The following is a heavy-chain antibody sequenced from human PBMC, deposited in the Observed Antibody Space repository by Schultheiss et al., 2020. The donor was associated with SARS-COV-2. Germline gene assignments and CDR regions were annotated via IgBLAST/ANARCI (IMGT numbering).Heavy chain of an antibody. V-gene: IGHV4-34*01. CDR3: ARVSSSSPWFDP. CDR1: GGSFSGYY. Sequence: SETLSLTCAVYGGSFSGYYWTWIRQSPGKGLEWIGYIYYSGSTNYNPSLKSRVTISVDTSKNQFSLQLNSVTPEDTAVYYCARVSSSSPWFDPWGQGTLVTVSS. CDR2: IYYSGST. D-gene: IGHD6-6*01. J-gene: IGHJ5*02.